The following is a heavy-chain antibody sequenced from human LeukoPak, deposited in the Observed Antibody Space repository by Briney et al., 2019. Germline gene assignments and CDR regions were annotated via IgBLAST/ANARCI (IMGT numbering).Heavy chain of an antibody. CDR1: GYTFTGYY. J-gene: IGHJ4*02. Sequence: ASVRVSCKASGYTFTGYYMHWVRQAPGQGVEWMGWINPNSGGTNYAQKFQGRVTMTRDTSISTAYMELSRLRSDDTAVYYCARAGLYYDFWSGYYSWGQGTLVTVSS. CDR2: INPNSGGT. V-gene: IGHV1-2*02. D-gene: IGHD3-3*01. CDR3: ARAGLYYDFWSGYYS.